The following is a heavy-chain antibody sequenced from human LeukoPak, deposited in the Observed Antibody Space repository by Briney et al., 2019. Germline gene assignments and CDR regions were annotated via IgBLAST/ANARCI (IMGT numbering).Heavy chain of an antibody. Sequence: ASVKVSCKASGYTFTSYGISWVRQAPGQGLEWVGWISAYNGNTNYAQKLQGRVTMTTDTSTSTAYMELRSLRSDDTAVYYCARDGVGYCSSTSCFNWFDPWGQGTLVTVSS. J-gene: IGHJ5*02. V-gene: IGHV1-18*01. CDR2: ISAYNGNT. CDR3: ARDGVGYCSSTSCFNWFDP. CDR1: GYTFTSYG. D-gene: IGHD2-2*01.